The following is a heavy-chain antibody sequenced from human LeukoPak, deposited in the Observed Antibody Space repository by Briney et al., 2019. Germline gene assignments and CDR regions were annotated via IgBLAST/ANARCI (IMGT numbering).Heavy chain of an antibody. V-gene: IGHV3-49*04. J-gene: IGHJ4*02. CDR2: IASETYGGPA. CDR1: GFTFGDCA. CDR3: TRDQTPYY. Sequence: GGSLRLSCTAAGFTFGDCAITWVRQAPGKGREWVGFIASETYGGPAEYAASVNGRFTISRDDSKNIAYLQMNSLKTEDTAVYYCTRDQTPYYWGQGTLVTVSS.